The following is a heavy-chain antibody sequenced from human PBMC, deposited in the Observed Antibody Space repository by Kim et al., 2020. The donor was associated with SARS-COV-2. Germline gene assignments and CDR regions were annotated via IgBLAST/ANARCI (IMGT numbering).Heavy chain of an antibody. Sequence: GSTNYNPSLKSRVTISVDTSKNQFSLKLSSVTAADTAVYYCARGSSWFLYWGQGTLVTVSS. CDR3: ARGSSWFLY. CDR2: GST. J-gene: IGHJ4*02. V-gene: IGHV4-34*01. D-gene: IGHD6-13*01.